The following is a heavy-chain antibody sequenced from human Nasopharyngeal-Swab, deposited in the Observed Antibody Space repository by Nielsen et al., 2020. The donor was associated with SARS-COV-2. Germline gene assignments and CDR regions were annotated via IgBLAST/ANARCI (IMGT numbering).Heavy chain of an antibody. J-gene: IGHJ3*02. D-gene: IGHD4-23*01. V-gene: IGHV5-51*01. CDR3: ARQTIYGGNSHDAFDI. CDR2: IYPGDSDT. Sequence: GESLTISCKDSGYSFTSYWIGWVRPMPGKGLEWMGIIYPGDSDTRYSPSFQGQVTISADKSITTAYLQWSSLKASDTAMYYCARQTIYGGNSHDAFDIWGQGTTVTVSS. CDR1: GYSFTSYW.